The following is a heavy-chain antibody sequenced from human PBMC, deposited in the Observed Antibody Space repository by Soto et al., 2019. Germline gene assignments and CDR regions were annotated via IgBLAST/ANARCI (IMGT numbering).Heavy chain of an antibody. J-gene: IGHJ4*02. CDR3: ASDARTGMLGY. CDR1: GYTFTSYD. Sequence: QVQLVQYGAEVKKPGASVKVSCKASGYTFTSYDINWVRQATGQGLEWMGWMNPNSGNTGYAQKFQGRVTMTRNTSIVTACMTLSSLRSEYTAVYYCASDARTGMLGYWGQGTLVTVSS. D-gene: IGHD2-8*02. CDR2: MNPNSGNT. V-gene: IGHV1-8*01.